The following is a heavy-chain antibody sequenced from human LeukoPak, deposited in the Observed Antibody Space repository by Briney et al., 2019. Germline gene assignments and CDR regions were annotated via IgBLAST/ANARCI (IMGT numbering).Heavy chain of an antibody. Sequence: SETLSLTCAVYGGSFSGYYWSWIRQPPGKGLEWIGEINHSGSTNYNPSLKSRVTISVDTSKNQFSLKLSSVTAADTAVYYCGRSYGSGRIIGYWGQGTLVTVSS. V-gene: IGHV4-34*01. CDR1: GGSFSGYY. CDR2: INHSGST. CDR3: GRSYGSGRIIGY. D-gene: IGHD3-10*01. J-gene: IGHJ4*02.